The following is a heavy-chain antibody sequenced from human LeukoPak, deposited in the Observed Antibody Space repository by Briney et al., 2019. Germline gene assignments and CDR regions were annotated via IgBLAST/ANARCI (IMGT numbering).Heavy chain of an antibody. J-gene: IGHJ6*03. CDR2: IKSKTDGGTT. CDR3: TTDLGGYSNYVQGYYYYYYMDV. D-gene: IGHD4-11*01. V-gene: IGHV3-15*01. CDR1: GFTFSNAW. Sequence: GGYLRLSCAASGFTFSNAWMSWVRQAPGKGLEWVGRIKSKTDGGTTDYAAPVKGRFTISRDDSKNTLYLQMNSLKTEDTAVYYCTTDLGGYSNYVQGYYYYYYMDVWGKGTTVTVSS.